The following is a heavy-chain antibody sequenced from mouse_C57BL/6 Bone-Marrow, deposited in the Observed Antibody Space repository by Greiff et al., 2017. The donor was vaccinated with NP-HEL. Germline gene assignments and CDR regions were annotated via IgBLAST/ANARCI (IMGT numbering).Heavy chain of an antibody. CDR2: IYPRSGNT. V-gene: IGHV1-81*01. CDR1: GYTFTSYG. J-gene: IGHJ1*03. D-gene: IGHD1-1*01. CDR3: ARYRYYGSSPTEYFDV. Sequence: VKLQQSGAELARPGASVKLSCKASGYTFTSYGISWVKQRTGQGLEWIGEIYPRSGNTYYNEQFKGKATLTVDKSSSTAYMELRSLTSEDSAVYFCARYRYYGSSPTEYFDVWGTGTTVTVSS.